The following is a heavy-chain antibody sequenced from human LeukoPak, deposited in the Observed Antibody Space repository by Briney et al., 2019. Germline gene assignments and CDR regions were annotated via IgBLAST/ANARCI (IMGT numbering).Heavy chain of an antibody. J-gene: IGHJ4*02. Sequence: ASVRVSCKASGDTFTDYYMHRVLQAPGEGLEWMGWINPNSGGTNYAQEFQGRVTMTRDTSTRTAYMELSSLRSDDTSVYYCARVRGGNNYHFDYWGQGTLVTVSS. D-gene: IGHD1-26*01. CDR2: INPNSGGT. CDR1: GDTFTDYY. V-gene: IGHV1-2*02. CDR3: ARVRGGNNYHFDY.